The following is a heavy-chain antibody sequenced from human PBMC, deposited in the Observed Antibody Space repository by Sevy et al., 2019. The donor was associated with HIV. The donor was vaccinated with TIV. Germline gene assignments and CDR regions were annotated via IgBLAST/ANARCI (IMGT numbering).Heavy chain of an antibody. CDR1: GFSFSTYW. CDR2: INQDGSEK. CDR3: VIGGNSSSWYSYYYYMDV. Sequence: GGSLRLSCAVSGFSFSTYWMTWVRQAPGKGLEWVANINQDGSEKYYMDSLRGRFTISRDNAKNSLYLQMNSLRAEDTAVYYCVIGGNSSSWYSYYYYMDVWGKGTTVTVSS. V-gene: IGHV3-7*01. D-gene: IGHD6-13*01. J-gene: IGHJ6*03.